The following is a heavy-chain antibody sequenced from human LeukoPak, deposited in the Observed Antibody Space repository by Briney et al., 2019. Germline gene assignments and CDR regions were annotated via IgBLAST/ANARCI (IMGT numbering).Heavy chain of an antibody. CDR2: IYYSGST. Sequence: PSETLSLTCTGSGGSISSYYWSWIRQPPGKGLEWIGYIYYSGSTNYNPSLKSRVTISVDTSKNQFSLKLSSVTAADTAVYYCARVVYYYDSSGYYYSLVGYFDYWGQGTLVTVSS. D-gene: IGHD3-22*01. V-gene: IGHV4-59*01. J-gene: IGHJ4*02. CDR3: ARVVYYYDSSGYYYSLVGYFDY. CDR1: GGSISSYY.